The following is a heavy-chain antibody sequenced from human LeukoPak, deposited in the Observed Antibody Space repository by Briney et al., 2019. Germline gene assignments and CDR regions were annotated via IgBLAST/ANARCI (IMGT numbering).Heavy chain of an antibody. Sequence: SETLSLTCAVYGGSFSGYYWSWIRQPPGKGLEWIGEINHSGSTNYNPSLKSRVTISVDTSKNQFSLKLSSVTAADTAVYYCARRSAAAGTIRFDYWGQGTLATVSS. V-gene: IGHV4-34*01. J-gene: IGHJ4*02. CDR1: GGSFSGYY. CDR2: INHSGST. CDR3: ARRSAAAGTIRFDY. D-gene: IGHD6-13*01.